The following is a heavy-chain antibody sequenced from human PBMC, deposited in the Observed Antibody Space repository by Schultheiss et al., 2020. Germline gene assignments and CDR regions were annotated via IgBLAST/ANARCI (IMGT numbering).Heavy chain of an antibody. V-gene: IGHV1-46*01. CDR1: GGTFSSYA. CDR2: INPSGGST. Sequence: ASVKGSCKASGGTFSSYAISWVRQAPGQGLEWMGIINPSGGSTSYAQKFQGRVTMTRDTSTSTVYMELSSLRSEDTAVYYCARGIGYYYDSSGYRGFDYWGQGTLVTVAS. CDR3: ARGIGYYYDSSGYRGFDY. D-gene: IGHD3-22*01. J-gene: IGHJ4*02.